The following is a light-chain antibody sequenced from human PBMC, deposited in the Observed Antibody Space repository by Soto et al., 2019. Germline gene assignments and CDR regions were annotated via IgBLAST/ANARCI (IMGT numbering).Light chain of an antibody. Sequence: GCTLSPGTLSLSPRERAPLSCRASQSVSSSYLAWYQQKPGQAPRLLIYGASSRAAGIPDRFSGSRSGTDFTFTISRLEPEDFAVYYCQQYGSSPFTFGQVTRLEIK. V-gene: IGKV3-20*01. CDR2: GAS. CDR3: QQYGSSPFT. CDR1: QSVSSSY. J-gene: IGKJ5*01.